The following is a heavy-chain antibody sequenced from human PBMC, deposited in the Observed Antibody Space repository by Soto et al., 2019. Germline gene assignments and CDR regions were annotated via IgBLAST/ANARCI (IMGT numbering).Heavy chain of an antibody. J-gene: IGHJ5*02. V-gene: IGHV3-74*01. D-gene: IGHD5-12*01. CDR3: ATVATTSYRLLDP. Sequence: EVQMLESGGTLVQPGGSLRLSCAASGFTFSTYWMHWVRHAPGKGLVWVSRINSDGSKTTDADSVKGRFTISRDNAKNTVYLQMNILRADNTAVYYCATVATTSYRLLDPWGKGTLVTVSS. CDR2: INSDGSKT. CDR1: GFTFSTYW.